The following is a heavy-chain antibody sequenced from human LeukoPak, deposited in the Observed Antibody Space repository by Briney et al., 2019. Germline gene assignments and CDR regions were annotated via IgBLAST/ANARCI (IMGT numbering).Heavy chain of an antibody. D-gene: IGHD2-15*01. V-gene: IGHV4-38-2*02. Sequence: SETLSLTCTVSGYSISSGYYWGWIRQPPGKGLEWIGSIYHSGSTYYNPSLKSRVTISVDTSKNQFSLKLSSVTAADTAVYYCASGYCSGGSCHYYYYYYMDVWGKGTTVTVSS. J-gene: IGHJ6*03. CDR2: IYHSGST. CDR3: ASGYCSGGSCHYYYYYYMDV. CDR1: GYSISSGYY.